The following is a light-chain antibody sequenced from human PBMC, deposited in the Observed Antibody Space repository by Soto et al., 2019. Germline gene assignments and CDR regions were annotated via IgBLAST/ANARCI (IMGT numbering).Light chain of an antibody. CDR2: GAS. V-gene: IGKV3-20*01. J-gene: IGKJ1*01. Sequence: EIVMTQSPATLSVSPGERATLSCRASQRISRNLAWYQHKAGQAPRLLIYGASSRATGIPDRFSGSGSGTDFTLTISRLEPEDFAVYYCQQYGSSPRTFGQGTKVDIK. CDR1: QRISRN. CDR3: QQYGSSPRT.